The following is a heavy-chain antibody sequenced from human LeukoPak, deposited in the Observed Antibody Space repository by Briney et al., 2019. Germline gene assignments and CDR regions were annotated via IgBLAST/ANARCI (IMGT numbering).Heavy chain of an antibody. CDR3: ARGVVQWLAYFDY. V-gene: IGHV3-33*01. Sequence: GGTLRLSCAESGFTFSRYGMRWVRQAPGTGMEWAAVIWYDGSNKYYADSVKGRFTISRDNSKNTLYLQMNSLRAEDTAVYYCARGVVQWLAYFDYWGQGTLVTVSS. J-gene: IGHJ4*02. CDR1: GFTFSRYG. D-gene: IGHD6-19*01. CDR2: IWYDGSNK.